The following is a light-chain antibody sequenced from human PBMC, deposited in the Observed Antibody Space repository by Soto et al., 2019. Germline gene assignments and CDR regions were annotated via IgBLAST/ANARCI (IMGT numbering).Light chain of an antibody. Sequence: QSALTQPASVSGSPGQSITISCTGTSSDVGGYNYVSWYQQHPGKAPKLMIYDVSDRPSGVSNRFSGSKSGNTASLTISGLQAEDEADYYCISYTNRGTLDIFGTGTKLTVL. CDR3: ISYTNRGTLDI. V-gene: IGLV2-14*01. J-gene: IGLJ1*01. CDR1: SSDVGGYNY. CDR2: DVS.